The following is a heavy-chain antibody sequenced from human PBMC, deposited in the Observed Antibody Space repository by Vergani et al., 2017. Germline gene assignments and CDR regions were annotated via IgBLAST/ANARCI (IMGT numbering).Heavy chain of an antibody. CDR1: GYTFTSYD. CDR2: MNPSSGNT. D-gene: IGHD3-16*01. CDR3: AGGGISVYVDGWFDP. J-gene: IGHJ5*02. V-gene: IGHV1-8*01. Sequence: QVQLVQSGAEVKKPGASVKVSCKASGYTFTSYDINWVRQATGQGLEWMGWMNPSSGNTGYAQKFKGVVTMTRNTTISTAYMELSSLRSEDTAVYYCAGGGISVYVDGWFDPWGQGTLVTVSS.